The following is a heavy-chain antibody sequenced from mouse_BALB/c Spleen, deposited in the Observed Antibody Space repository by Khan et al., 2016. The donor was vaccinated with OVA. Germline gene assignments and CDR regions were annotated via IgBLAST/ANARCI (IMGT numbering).Heavy chain of an antibody. CDR1: GFSLTSYG. V-gene: IGHV2-3*01. Sequence: VQLQESGPGLVAPSQSLSITCTVSGFSLTSYGVNWVRQPPGKGLEWLGVIWGDGSTNYHSTLMSRLSIRQDNSKSQVFLKLSSLQTDDTATYYWAKWGTANYYAMDYWGQGTSVTVSS. J-gene: IGHJ4*01. D-gene: IGHD1-2*01. CDR2: IWGDGST. CDR3: AKWGTANYYAMDY.